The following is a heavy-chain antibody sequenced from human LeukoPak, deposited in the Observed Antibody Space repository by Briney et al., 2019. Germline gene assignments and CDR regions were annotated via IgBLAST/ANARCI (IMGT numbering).Heavy chain of an antibody. Sequence: GPSLRLSCAASGFAFSDYSTNWARQAPGKGLELVSSISSSSSYIYYADSVKGRFTISRDNAKNSLYLQMNSLRAEDTAVYYCARYISWWDVWGKGTTVTISS. J-gene: IGHJ6*04. CDR1: GFAFSDYS. V-gene: IGHV3-21*06. D-gene: IGHD2-15*01. CDR2: ISSSSSYI. CDR3: ARYISWWDV.